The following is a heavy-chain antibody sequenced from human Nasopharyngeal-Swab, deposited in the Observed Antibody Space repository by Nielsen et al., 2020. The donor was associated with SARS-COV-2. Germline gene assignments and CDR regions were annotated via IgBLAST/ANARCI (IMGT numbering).Heavy chain of an antibody. CDR1: GFTFSSYE. Sequence: GESLKISCAASGFTFSSYEMNWVRQAPRKGLEWVSYISSSGSTIYYADSVKGRFTISRDNAKNSLYLQMNSLRAEDTAVYYCARDFGFCSSTSCSLLTFDYWGQGTLVTVSS. V-gene: IGHV3-48*03. CDR3: ARDFGFCSSTSCSLLTFDY. J-gene: IGHJ4*02. D-gene: IGHD2-2*01. CDR2: ISSSGSTI.